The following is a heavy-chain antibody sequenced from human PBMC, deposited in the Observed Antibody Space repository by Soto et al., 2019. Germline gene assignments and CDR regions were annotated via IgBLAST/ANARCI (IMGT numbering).Heavy chain of an antibody. CDR3: ARDLNSGYDWWGVRGAFDV. CDR1: GGSISSYY. J-gene: IGHJ3*01. D-gene: IGHD5-12*01. V-gene: IGHV4-59*01. Sequence: PSETLSLTCTVSGGSISSYYWSWIRQPPGKGLEWIGYIYYSGSTNYNPSLKSRVTISVDTSKNQFSLKLSSVTAADTAVYYCARDLNSGYDWWGVRGAFDVWGPGTMVTVSS. CDR2: IYYSGST.